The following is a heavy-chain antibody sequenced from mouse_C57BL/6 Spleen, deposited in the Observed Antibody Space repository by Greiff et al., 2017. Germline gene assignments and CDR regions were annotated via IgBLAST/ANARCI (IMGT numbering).Heavy chain of an antibody. J-gene: IGHJ3*01. Sequence: QVQLQQPGAELVKPGASVKVSCKASGYTFTSYWMHWVKQRPGQGLEWIGRIHPSDSDTNYNQKFKGKATLTVDKSASTAYMQLSSLTSGDSAVYYCAIPLYECPFAYWGQGTLVTVSA. D-gene: IGHD2-3*01. CDR3: AIPLYECPFAY. V-gene: IGHV1-74*01. CDR1: GYTFTSYW. CDR2: IHPSDSDT.